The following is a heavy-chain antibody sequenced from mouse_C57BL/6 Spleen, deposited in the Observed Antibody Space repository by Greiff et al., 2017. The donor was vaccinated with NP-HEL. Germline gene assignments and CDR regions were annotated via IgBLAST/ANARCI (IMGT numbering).Heavy chain of an antibody. J-gene: IGHJ4*01. CDR3: ARREAGSYYYAMDY. V-gene: IGHV1-52*01. D-gene: IGHD4-1*01. Sequence: QVQLQQPGAELVRPGSSVKLSCKASGYTFTSYWMHWVKQRPIQGLEWIGNIDPSDSETHYNQKFKDKATLTVDKSSSTAYMQLSSLTSEDSAVYYCARREAGSYYYAMDYWGQGTSVTVA. CDR2: IDPSDSET. CDR1: GYTFTSYW.